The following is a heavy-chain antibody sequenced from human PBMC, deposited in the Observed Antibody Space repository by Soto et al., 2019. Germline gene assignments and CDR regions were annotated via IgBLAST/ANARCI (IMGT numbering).Heavy chain of an antibody. J-gene: IGHJ6*02. D-gene: IGHD2-15*01. V-gene: IGHV1-69*01. CDR2: VIPIFGTA. CDR3: ARSQGGSSSLDIYYYYYYGMDV. Sequence: QVQLVQSGAEVKKPGSSVKVSCKAPGGTFSSYAISWVRQAPGQGLEWMGGVIPIFGTAKYAQKFQVRVTITEEESTSTGYMELRSLRSEDTAVYYCARSQGGSSSLDIYYYYYYGMDVWGQGTTVTVSS. CDR1: GGTFSSYA.